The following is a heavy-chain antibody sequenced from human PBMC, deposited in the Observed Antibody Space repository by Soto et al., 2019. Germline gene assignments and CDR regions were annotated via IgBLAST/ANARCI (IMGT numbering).Heavy chain of an antibody. CDR2: ISGSGGST. Sequence: LRLSCAASGFTFSSYAMSWVRQAPGKGLEWASAISGSGGSTYYADSVKGRFTISRDNSKNTLYLQMNSLRAEDTAVYYCAKLRITMIVVVIRGYYFDYWGQGTLVTVSS. V-gene: IGHV3-23*01. CDR1: GFTFSSYA. CDR3: AKLRITMIVVVIRGYYFDY. J-gene: IGHJ4*02. D-gene: IGHD3-22*01.